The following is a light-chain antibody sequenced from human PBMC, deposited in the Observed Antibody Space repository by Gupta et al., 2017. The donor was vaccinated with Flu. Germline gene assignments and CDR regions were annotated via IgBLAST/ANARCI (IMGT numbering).Light chain of an antibody. J-gene: IGKJ1*01. V-gene: IGKV3-20*01. CDR3: QQCGRSPWT. Sequence: EVVLTQSPDTLSLSPGETATLSCRSSQTVNNDYLAWYQQKPGQAPRLIIYHASNRATGIADRFSGSGSGADFTLSIRGLEPEDFAVYYCQQCGRSPWTFGQGTKVEIK. CDR2: HAS. CDR1: QTVNNDY.